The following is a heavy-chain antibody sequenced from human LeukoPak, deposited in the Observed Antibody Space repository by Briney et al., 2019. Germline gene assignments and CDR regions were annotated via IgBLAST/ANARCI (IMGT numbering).Heavy chain of an antibody. V-gene: IGHV1-18*01. CDR1: GYTFTSYG. CDR3: ARGSRIAVAVTRFDY. D-gene: IGHD6-19*01. CDR2: ISAYNGNT. Sequence: DSVKVSCKASGYTFTSYGISWVRQAPGQGLEWMGWISAYNGNTNYAQKLQGRVTMTTDTSTSTAYMELRSLRSDDTAVYYCARGSRIAVAVTRFDYWGQGTLVTVSS. J-gene: IGHJ4*02.